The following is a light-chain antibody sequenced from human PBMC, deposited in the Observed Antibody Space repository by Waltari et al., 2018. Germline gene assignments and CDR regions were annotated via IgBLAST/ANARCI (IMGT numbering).Light chain of an antibody. V-gene: IGKV3-15*01. J-gene: IGKJ5*01. CDR1: QSVNSN. CDR3: QQYNNWPLT. Sequence: EIMMTQSPATLSVSPGERATLSYRASQSVNSNLAWYQQKAGQAPRLLLYGASTRAPGVPARFSGSGSGTEFTLTISSLQSEDFALYKCQQYNNWPLTFGQGTRLEIK. CDR2: GAS.